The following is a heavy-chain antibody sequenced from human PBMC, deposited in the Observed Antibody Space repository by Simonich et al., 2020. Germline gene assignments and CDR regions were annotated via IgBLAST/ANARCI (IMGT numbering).Heavy chain of an antibody. V-gene: IGHV3-23*01. CDR2: ISGSGGST. J-gene: IGHJ3*02. CDR1: GFTFSSYA. D-gene: IGHD3-22*01. Sequence: GGGLVQPGGSLRLSCAASGFTFSSYAMSWVRQAPGKGLEWVSAISGSGGSTYYADSVKGRFTISRDNSKNTLYLQMNSLRAEDTAIYDCAKDRGERITMIVVVIDAFDIWGQGTMVTVSS. CDR3: AKDRGERITMIVVVIDAFDI.